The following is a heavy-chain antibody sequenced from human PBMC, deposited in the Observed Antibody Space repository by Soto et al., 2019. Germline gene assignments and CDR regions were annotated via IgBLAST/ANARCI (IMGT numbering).Heavy chain of an antibody. CDR3: AVYPAGRGYFDY. Sequence: LRLSCAAAGFTFSSYVRHWVHLAPGRGLWRVTVMSYDGSNKYYADSVKGRFTIPRDNSKNTLYLQLNSLRAEDRTVYYCAVYPAGRGYFDYWGQGTLVTVSS. CDR1: GFTFSSYV. J-gene: IGHJ4*02. CDR2: MSYDGSNK. V-gene: IGHV3-30*03.